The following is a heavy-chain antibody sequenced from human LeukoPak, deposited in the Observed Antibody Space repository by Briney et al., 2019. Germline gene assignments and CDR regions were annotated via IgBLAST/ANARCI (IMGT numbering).Heavy chain of an antibody. V-gene: IGHV3-30*02. CDR2: IYYDGSIK. Sequence: GGSLSLSCAASGFTFSSYWMNWVRQAPGKGLECVAFIYYDGSIKYYAASVGGRFTISRDNSKNTLSLQMNILRPEDRPLFDCAKDQGSYKRWIARWGQGTLVTV. CDR1: GFTFSSYW. J-gene: IGHJ5*02. D-gene: IGHD3-10*01. CDR3: AKDQGSYKRWIAR.